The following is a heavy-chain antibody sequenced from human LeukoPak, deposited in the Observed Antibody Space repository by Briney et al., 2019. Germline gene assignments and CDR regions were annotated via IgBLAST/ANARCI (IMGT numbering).Heavy chain of an antibody. CDR2: IWYDGSNK. CDR1: GFTFSSYG. D-gene: IGHD3-22*01. CDR3: ARALYYYDSSGSPTGFDY. J-gene: IGHJ4*02. Sequence: PGGSLRLSCAASGFTFSSYGMHWVRQAPGKGLEWVAVIWYDGSNKYYADSVKGPFTISRDNSKNTLYLQMNSLRAEDTAVYYCARALYYYDSSGSPTGFDYWGQGTLVTVSS. V-gene: IGHV3-33*01.